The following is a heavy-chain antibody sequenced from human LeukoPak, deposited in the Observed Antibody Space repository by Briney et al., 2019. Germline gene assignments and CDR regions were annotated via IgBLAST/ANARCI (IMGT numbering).Heavy chain of an antibody. CDR1: GYTFTSYD. J-gene: IGHJ4*02. CDR2: MNPNSGNT. Sequence: ASVKVSCEASGYTFTSYDINWVRQATGQGLEWMGWMNPNSGNTGYAQKFQGRVTMTRNTSISTAYMELSSLRSEDTAVYYCARAAKWPRRFDYWGQGTVVTVSS. CDR3: ARAAKWPRRFDY. V-gene: IGHV1-8*01. D-gene: IGHD5-12*01.